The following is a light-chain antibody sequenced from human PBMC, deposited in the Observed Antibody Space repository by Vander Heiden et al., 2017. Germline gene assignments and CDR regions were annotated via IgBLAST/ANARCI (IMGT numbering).Light chain of an antibody. J-gene: IGKJ5*01. Sequence: ERVITLSPATRSVSPGDSATLPCRASRNIDNTLAWYQQKPGQAPRLLIYNGVTRATGVPARFSASGSGTEFTLTISSLQAEDFAIYYCQQYNNWPPLTFGQGTRLEIK. CDR1: RNIDNT. V-gene: IGKV3-15*01. CDR2: NGV. CDR3: QQYNNWPPLT.